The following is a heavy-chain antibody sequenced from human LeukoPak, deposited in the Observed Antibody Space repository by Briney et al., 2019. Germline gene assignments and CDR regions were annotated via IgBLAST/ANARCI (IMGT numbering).Heavy chain of an antibody. CDR2: IRYDGSNK. V-gene: IGHV3-30*02. D-gene: IGHD4-17*01. CDR3: AKDLGTVTTVTTYFDY. CDR1: GFTVSSNY. Sequence: GGSLRLSCAASGFTVSSNYMSWVRQAPGKGLEWVAFIRYDGSNKYYADSVKGRFTISRDDSKNTLYLQMNSLRAEDTAVYYCAKDLGTVTTVTTYFDYWGQGTLVTVSS. J-gene: IGHJ4*02.